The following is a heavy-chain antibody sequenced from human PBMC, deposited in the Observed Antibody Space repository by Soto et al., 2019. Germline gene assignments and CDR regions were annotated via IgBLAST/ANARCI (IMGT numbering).Heavy chain of an antibody. CDR2: INVGNGNT. CDR3: ARSIVVVTAADY. D-gene: IGHD2-21*02. CDR1: GYTFTSYA. Sequence: QVQLVQSGAEVKKPGASVKVSCKASGYTFTSYAMHWVRQAPGQRLEWMGWINVGNGNTKYSQKFQGRVTITRYTSASTAYMELCSLRSEDTAVYYCARSIVVVTAADYWGQGTLVTVSS. J-gene: IGHJ4*02. V-gene: IGHV1-3*01.